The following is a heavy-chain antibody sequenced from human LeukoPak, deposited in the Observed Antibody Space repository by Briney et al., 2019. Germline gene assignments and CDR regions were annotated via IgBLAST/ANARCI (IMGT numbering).Heavy chain of an antibody. J-gene: IGHJ4*02. CDR2: IYYSGST. V-gene: IGHV4-39*01. CDR3: ASEDSSSYDY. Sequence: ASETLSLTCTVSGVSISSSSYYWGWIRQPPGKGLEWIGSIYYSGSTYYNPSLKSRVTISVDTSKNQFSLKLSSVTAADTAVYYCASEDSSSYDYWGQGTLVTVSS. CDR1: GVSISSSSYY. D-gene: IGHD6-13*01.